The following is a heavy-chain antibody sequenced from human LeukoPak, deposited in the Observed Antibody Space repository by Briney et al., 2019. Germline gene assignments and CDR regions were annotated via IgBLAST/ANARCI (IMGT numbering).Heavy chain of an antibody. J-gene: IGHJ4*02. CDR2: INPSGGST. CDR3: ARRMSSGYYGYFDY. Sequence: GASVKVSRKASGYTFTSYYMHWVRQAPGQGLEWRGIINPSGGSTSYAQKFQGRVTVTRDTSTSTVYMELSSLRSEDTAVYYCARRMSSGYYGYFDYWGQGTLVTVS. D-gene: IGHD3-22*01. V-gene: IGHV1-46*01. CDR1: GYTFTSYY.